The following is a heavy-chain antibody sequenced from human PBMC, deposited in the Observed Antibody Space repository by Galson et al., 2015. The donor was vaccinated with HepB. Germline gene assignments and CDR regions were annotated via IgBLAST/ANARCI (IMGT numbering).Heavy chain of an antibody. CDR3: ARGGLWNIVVVPEPGGMDV. D-gene: IGHD2-2*01. J-gene: IGHJ6*02. V-gene: IGHV1-2*04. CDR1: GYTFTGYY. CDR2: INPNSGGT. Sequence: SVKVSCKASGYTFTGYYMHWVRQAPGQGLEWMGWINPNSGGTNYAQKFQGWVTMTRDTSISTAYMELSRLRSDDTAVYYCARGGLWNIVVVPEPGGMDVWGQGTTVTVSS.